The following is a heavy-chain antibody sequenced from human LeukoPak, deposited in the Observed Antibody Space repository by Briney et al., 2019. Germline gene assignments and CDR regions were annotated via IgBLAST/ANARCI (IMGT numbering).Heavy chain of an antibody. D-gene: IGHD6-19*01. CDR3: ANDHGSDRIGIAVAGTSDY. CDR2: ISGSGGST. V-gene: IGHV3-23*01. CDR1: GFTFSSYA. Sequence: GGSLRLSCAASGFTFSSYAMSWVRQAPGQGLEWVSAISGSGGSTYYADSVKGRFTISRDNSKNTLYLQMNSLRAEDTAVYYCANDHGSDRIGIAVAGTSDYWGQGTLVTVSS. J-gene: IGHJ4*02.